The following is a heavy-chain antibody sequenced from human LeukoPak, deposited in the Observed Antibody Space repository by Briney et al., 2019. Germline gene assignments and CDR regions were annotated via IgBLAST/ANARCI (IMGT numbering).Heavy chain of an antibody. CDR2: IKQEGSEK. J-gene: IGHJ4*02. CDR1: GFTFSSYW. Sequence: PGGSLRLSCAASGFTFSSYWMSWVRQAPGKGLEWVANIKQEGSEKYYVDSVKGRFTISRDNAKNSLYMQMNSLSAEDTAVYYCARVYYDFWSGYPSPWGYWGQGTLVTVSS. V-gene: IGHV3-7*01. D-gene: IGHD3-3*01. CDR3: ARVYYDFWSGYPSPWGY.